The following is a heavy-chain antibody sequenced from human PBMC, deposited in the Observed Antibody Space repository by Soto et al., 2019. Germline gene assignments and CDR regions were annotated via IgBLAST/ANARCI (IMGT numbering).Heavy chain of an antibody. Sequence: QVQLQESGPGLLKPSETLSLTCTVSGGSISSYYWSWIRQPPGKGLEWIGYIYYSGSTNYNPSLKSRVTISVDTSKNQFSLKLSSVTAADTAVYYCARGFYGDYVAGWFDPWGQGTLVTVSS. CDR1: GGSISSYY. D-gene: IGHD4-17*01. J-gene: IGHJ5*02. CDR2: IYYSGST. V-gene: IGHV4-59*01. CDR3: ARGFYGDYVAGWFDP.